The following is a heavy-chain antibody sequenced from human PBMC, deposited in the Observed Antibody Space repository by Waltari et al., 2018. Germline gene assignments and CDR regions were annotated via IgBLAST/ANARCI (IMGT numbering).Heavy chain of an antibody. V-gene: IGHV4-4*07. CDR1: GGSINSNL. Sequence: QVQLQESGPGLVKPSETLSLTCTVSGGSINSNLWTWIRQPAGKGLDWLGRNSNSGTTKYHPSRKSRSTMSVDTSKSQFSLKLSSVSAADTAVYYCARGGGWHGDWGQGTLVTVSS. J-gene: IGHJ4*02. D-gene: IGHD6-19*01. CDR3: ARGGGWHGD. CDR2: NSNSGTT.